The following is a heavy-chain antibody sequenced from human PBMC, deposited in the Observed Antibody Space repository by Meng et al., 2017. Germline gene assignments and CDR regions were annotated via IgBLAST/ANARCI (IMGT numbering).Heavy chain of an antibody. Sequence: QVPLPQWGEGLLKPSETLSLTCAVYGGSFSGYYWSWIRQPPGKGLEWIGEINHSGSTNYNPSLKSRVTISVDTSKNQFSLKLSSVTAADTAVYYCARRRHTAMAKYNWFDPWGQGTLVTVSS. J-gene: IGHJ5*02. D-gene: IGHD5-18*01. CDR3: ARRRHTAMAKYNWFDP. CDR1: GGSFSGYY. V-gene: IGHV4-34*01. CDR2: INHSGST.